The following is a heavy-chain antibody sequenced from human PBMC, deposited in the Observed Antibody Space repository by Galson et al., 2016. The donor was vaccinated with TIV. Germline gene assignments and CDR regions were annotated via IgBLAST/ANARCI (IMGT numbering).Heavy chain of an antibody. D-gene: IGHD3-22*01. Sequence: SVKVSCKASGDTFRNYAISWVRQAPGQGPEWMGRINPIFHTATYAQRLQGRVTIMADKSTSTTYMELSSLRSEDTAVYYCAREMYFYDSTAYYAFDIWGQWRMVTV. CDR3: AREMYFYDSTAYYAFDI. V-gene: IGHV1-69*06. J-gene: IGHJ3*02. CDR2: INPIFHTA. CDR1: GDTFRNYA.